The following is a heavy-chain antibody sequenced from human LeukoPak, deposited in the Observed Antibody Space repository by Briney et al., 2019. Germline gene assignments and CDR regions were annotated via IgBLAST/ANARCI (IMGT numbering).Heavy chain of an antibody. CDR2: INHSGST. D-gene: IGHD3-3*02. Sequence: SETLSLTCAVYGGSFSGYYWSWIRQPPGKGLEWIGEINHSGSTNYNPSLKSRVTISVDTSKNQFSLKLSSVTAADTAVYYCVRRHFWSGKGYFDYWGQGTLVTVSS. CDR3: VRRHFWSGKGYFDY. J-gene: IGHJ4*02. CDR1: GGSFSGYY. V-gene: IGHV4-34*01.